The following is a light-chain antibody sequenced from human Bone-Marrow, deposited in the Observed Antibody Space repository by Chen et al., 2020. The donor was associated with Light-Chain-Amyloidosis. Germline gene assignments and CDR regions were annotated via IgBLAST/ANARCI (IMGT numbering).Light chain of an antibody. CDR3: QQYYSTPPLT. V-gene: IGKV4-1*01. J-gene: IGKJ4*01. Sequence: DIVMTQSPASLAVSLGERATINCKSSQSVLYRSNNKNYLAGYQQKPGQPPKLLIYWASTRESGVPDRFSGSGSGTDFTLTISSLQAEDVAVYYCQQYYSTPPLTFGGGTKVEIK. CDR1: QSVLYRSNNKNY. CDR2: WAS.